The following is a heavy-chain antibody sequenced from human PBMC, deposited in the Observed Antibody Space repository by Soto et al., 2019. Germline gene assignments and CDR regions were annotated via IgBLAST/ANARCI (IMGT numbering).Heavy chain of an antibody. D-gene: IGHD3-10*02. CDR2: IIPIFGTA. Sequence: SVKVSCKASGGTFSSYAISWVRHAPGQGLEWMGGIIPIFGTANYAQKFQGRVTITADESTSTAYMELSSLRSEDTAVYYCASSRVDYYDRIGYFDYWGQGTLVTVSS. CDR3: ASSRVDYYDRIGYFDY. V-gene: IGHV1-69*13. CDR1: GGTFSSYA. J-gene: IGHJ4*02.